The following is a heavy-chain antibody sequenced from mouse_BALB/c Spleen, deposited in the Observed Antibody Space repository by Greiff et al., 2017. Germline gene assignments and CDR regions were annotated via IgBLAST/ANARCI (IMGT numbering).Heavy chain of an antibody. D-gene: IGHD3-3*01. CDR2: ISYDGSN. CDR1: GYSITSGYY. Sequence: EVHLVESGPGLVKPSQSLSLTCSVTGYSITSGYYWNWIRQFPGNKLEWMGYISYDGSNNYNPSLKNRISITRDTSKNQFFLKLNSVTTEDTATYYCAREGGGQYYFDYWGQGTTLTVSS. V-gene: IGHV3-6*02. J-gene: IGHJ2*01. CDR3: AREGGGQYYFDY.